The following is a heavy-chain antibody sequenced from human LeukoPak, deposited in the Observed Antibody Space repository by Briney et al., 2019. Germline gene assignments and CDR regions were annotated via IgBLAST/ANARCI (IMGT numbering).Heavy chain of an antibody. CDR2: INSDGSST. Sequence: PGGSLRLSCAASGFTFSSYWMHWVRQAPGKGLVWVSRINSDGSSTSYADSVKGRFTISRDNAKNTLYLQMNSLRAEHTAVYYCARVKDGYDILTGYIFDAFDIWGQGTMVTVSS. CDR3: ARVKDGYDILTGYIFDAFDI. V-gene: IGHV3-74*01. D-gene: IGHD3-9*01. J-gene: IGHJ3*02. CDR1: GFTFSSYW.